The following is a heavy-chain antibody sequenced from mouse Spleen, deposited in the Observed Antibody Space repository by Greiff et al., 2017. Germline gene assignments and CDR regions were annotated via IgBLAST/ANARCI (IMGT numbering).Heavy chain of an antibody. D-gene: IGHD1-1*01. CDR2: INYDGSST. Sequence: DVKLVESEGGLVQPGSSMKLSCTASGFTFSDYYMAWVRQVPEKGLEWVANINYDGSSTYYLDSLKSRFIISRDNAKNILYLQMSSLKSEDTATYYCARDRGYYGSSWGYFDVWGAGTTVTVSS. J-gene: IGHJ1*01. CDR3: ARDRGYYGSSWGYFDV. V-gene: IGHV5-16*01. CDR1: GFTFSDYY.